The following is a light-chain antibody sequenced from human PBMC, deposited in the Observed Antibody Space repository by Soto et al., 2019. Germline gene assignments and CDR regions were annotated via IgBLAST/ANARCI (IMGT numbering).Light chain of an antibody. J-gene: IGKJ1*01. CDR3: QQYSSSRT. Sequence: EIVLTQSPGTLSLSPGERATLSCRASQSIYNSYLAWYQQKPGQAPRLLMYGASSRATDIPDRFSGSGSGTDFTLTINRFEPEDCAMYYCQQYSSSRTFGQGTKVEIK. V-gene: IGKV3-20*01. CDR2: GAS. CDR1: QSIYNSY.